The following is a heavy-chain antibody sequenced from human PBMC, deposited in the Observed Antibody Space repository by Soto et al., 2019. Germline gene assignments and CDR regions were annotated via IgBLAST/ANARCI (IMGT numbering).Heavy chain of an antibody. CDR3: ARETEIYNSVLYWVFDY. D-gene: IGHD6-19*01. V-gene: IGHV4-31*03. Sequence: QVQLQESGPGLVKPSQALSLPCTVSGGSISSGGYYWSWIRQHPRKGLAWIGYIYYSGGTSYNPSLKSRVTISVDTSKNQFSLKLSSVTAADTAVYYCARETEIYNSVLYWVFDYWGQGPLVTVAS. CDR1: GGSISSGGYY. CDR2: IYYSGGT. J-gene: IGHJ4*02.